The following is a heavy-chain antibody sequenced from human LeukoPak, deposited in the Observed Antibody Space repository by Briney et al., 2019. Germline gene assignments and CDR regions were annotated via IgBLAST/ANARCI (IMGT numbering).Heavy chain of an antibody. Sequence: ASVKVSCKASGYTFTGYYMHWVRQAPGQGLEWMGWINPNSGGTNYAQKFQGRVTMTRDTSISTAYMELSRLRSDDTAVYYCARDRSLEWFGELLWRWGQGTLVTVPS. D-gene: IGHD3-10*01. CDR3: ARDRSLEWFGELLWR. CDR2: INPNSGGT. CDR1: GYTFTGYY. V-gene: IGHV1-2*02. J-gene: IGHJ4*02.